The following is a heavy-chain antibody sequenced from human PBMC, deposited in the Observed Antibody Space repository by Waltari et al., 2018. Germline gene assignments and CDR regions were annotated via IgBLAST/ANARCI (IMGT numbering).Heavy chain of an antibody. Sequence: QVQLQESGPGLVKPSQTLSLTCTVSGASVSGGSYFWNWIRQPAGTGLEWIARIYTTGRTDDNPSLQSRVTIAADTSKNELALKMSSVTAADTAVYYCARSGYDSTEGWLDPWGPGTLVTVSS. D-gene: IGHD3-22*01. CDR3: ARSGYDSTEGWLDP. CDR2: IYTTGRT. V-gene: IGHV4-61*02. J-gene: IGHJ5*02. CDR1: GASVSGGSYF.